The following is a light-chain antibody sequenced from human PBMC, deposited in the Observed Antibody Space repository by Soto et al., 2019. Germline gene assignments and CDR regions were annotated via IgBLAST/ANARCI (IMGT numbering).Light chain of an antibody. CDR2: AAS. V-gene: IGKV3-20*01. CDR3: QQCGSSPWT. Sequence: EIVLTQSPGTLSLSPGERATLSCRASQSISSNYLAWYQHKPGQAPRLLIYAASSRATGIPDRFSGGGSGTDFTLTISRLEPEDFAVYYCQQCGSSPWTFGQGTKVDNK. CDR1: QSISSNY. J-gene: IGKJ1*01.